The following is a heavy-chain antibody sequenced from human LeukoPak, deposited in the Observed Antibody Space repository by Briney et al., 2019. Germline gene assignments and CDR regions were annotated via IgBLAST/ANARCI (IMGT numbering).Heavy chain of an antibody. CDR2: ISGSGGKT. Sequence: PGGSLRLSCEASGFTFSSYAMSWFRQAPGKGLEWVSGISGSGGKTYCADSVKGRFTTSRDNSKNTLNLQMNSLRDEDAAVYYCAKVLLGDYIWGSPIDYWGQGTLVTVSS. CDR3: AKVLLGDYIWGSPIDY. V-gene: IGHV3-23*01. CDR1: GFTFSSYA. D-gene: IGHD3-16*01. J-gene: IGHJ4*02.